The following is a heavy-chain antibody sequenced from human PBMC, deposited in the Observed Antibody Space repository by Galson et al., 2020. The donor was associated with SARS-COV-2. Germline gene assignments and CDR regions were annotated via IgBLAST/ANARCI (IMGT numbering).Heavy chain of an antibody. CDR1: GGSISSGGYY. J-gene: IGHJ6*02. CDR2: IYYSGST. Sequence: SETLSLTCTVSGGSISSGGYYWSWIRQHPGKGLEWIGYIYYSGSTYYNPSLKSRVTISVDTSKNQFSLKLSSVTAADTAVYYCARDLAYCSSTSCYAGSNYYYGMDVWGQGTTVTVSS. V-gene: IGHV4-31*03. D-gene: IGHD2-2*01. CDR3: ARDLAYCSSTSCYAGSNYYYGMDV.